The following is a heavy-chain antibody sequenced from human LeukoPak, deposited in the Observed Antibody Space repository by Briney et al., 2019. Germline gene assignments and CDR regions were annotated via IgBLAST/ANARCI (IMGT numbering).Heavy chain of an antibody. CDR2: IYSSGST. J-gene: IGHJ4*02. Sequence: PSETLSLTCTVSGGSINSYYWSWIRQPAGKGLEWIGRIYSSGSTNYNPSLKSRVSMSVDTSKNQFSLKLTSVTAAATAVYYCSRGRKATVVTMWGQGILVTVS. CDR3: SRGRKATVVTM. V-gene: IGHV4-4*07. D-gene: IGHD4-23*01. CDR1: GGSINSYY.